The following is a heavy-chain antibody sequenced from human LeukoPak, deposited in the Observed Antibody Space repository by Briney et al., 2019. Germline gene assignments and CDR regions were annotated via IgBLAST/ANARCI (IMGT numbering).Heavy chain of an antibody. V-gene: IGHV3-30*04. CDR2: ISYDGSNK. Sequence: GGSLRLSCAASGFTFSNYALHWVRQAPGKGLEWVAVISYDGSNKFYADSVRGRFTISRDNSKNTLFLQMNSLRPEDTAVYYCARSSGWYHRGPDYYYYYMDVWGKGTTVTVS. D-gene: IGHD6-19*01. J-gene: IGHJ6*03. CDR1: GFTFSNYA. CDR3: ARSSGWYHRGPDYYYYYMDV.